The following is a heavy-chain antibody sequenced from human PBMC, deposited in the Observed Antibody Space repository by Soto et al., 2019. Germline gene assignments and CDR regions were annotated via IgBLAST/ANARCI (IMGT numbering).Heavy chain of an antibody. CDR3: ARSTVTTIYYYGMDV. CDR1: GGSISSYY. D-gene: IGHD4-17*01. Sequence: XGTLSLTFTVSGGSISSYYGTWIRQPPGKGLEWIGYIYYSGSTYYNPSLKSRVTISVDTSKNQFSLRLNSVTAADTAVYYCARSTVTTIYYYGMDVWGQGTTVTVSS. CDR2: IYYSGST. V-gene: IGHV4-59*01. J-gene: IGHJ6*02.